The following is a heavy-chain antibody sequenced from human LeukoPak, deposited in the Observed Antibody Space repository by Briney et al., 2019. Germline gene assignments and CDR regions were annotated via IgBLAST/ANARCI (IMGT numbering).Heavy chain of an antibody. Sequence: ASVKVSCKASGYTFTSYDINWVRQATGQGLEWMGWMYPNSGNTGYAQKFQGRVTMTRNTSISTAYMELSSLRSEDTAVYYCARGLRAIFGVVILYNWFDPWGQGTLVTVSS. J-gene: IGHJ5*02. V-gene: IGHV1-8*01. CDR3: ARGLRAIFGVVILYNWFDP. CDR2: MYPNSGNT. CDR1: GYTFTSYD. D-gene: IGHD3-3*01.